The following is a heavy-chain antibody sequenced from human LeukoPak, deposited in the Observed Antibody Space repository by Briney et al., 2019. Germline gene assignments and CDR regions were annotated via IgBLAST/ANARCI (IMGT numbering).Heavy chain of an antibody. Sequence: SETLSLTCTVSGGSISSSSYYWGWIRQPPGKGLEWIGSIYYSGSTYYNPSLKSRVTISVDTSKNQFSLKLSSVTAADTAVYYCAGEYGDYVLNWFDPWGQGTLVTVSS. V-gene: IGHV4-39*02. CDR1: GGSISSSSYY. CDR2: IYYSGST. CDR3: AGEYGDYVLNWFDP. D-gene: IGHD4-17*01. J-gene: IGHJ5*02.